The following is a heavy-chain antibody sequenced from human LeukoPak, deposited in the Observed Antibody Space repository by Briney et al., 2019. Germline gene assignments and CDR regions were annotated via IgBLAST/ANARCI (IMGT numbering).Heavy chain of an antibody. CDR1: GFTFYDYA. CDR3: AKGYCSGGSCYGLDY. V-gene: IGHV3-9*01. CDR2: FSWNSGSI. Sequence: PGRSLRLSCAASGFTFYDYAMQWVRQAPGRGLEWVSGFSWNSGSIGYADSVKGRFTISRDNAKNSLYLQMNSLRAEETALYYCAKGYCSGGSCYGLDYWGQGTLVTVSS. J-gene: IGHJ4*02. D-gene: IGHD2-15*01.